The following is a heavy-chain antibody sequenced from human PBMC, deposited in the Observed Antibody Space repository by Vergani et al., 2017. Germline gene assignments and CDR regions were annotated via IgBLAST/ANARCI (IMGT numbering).Heavy chain of an antibody. V-gene: IGHV1-69-2*01. CDR3: ATPQTVTRWGMEV. D-gene: IGHD4-17*01. CDR1: GYTFTDLY. J-gene: IGHJ6*02. CDR2: VDPEDGET. Sequence: EVQLVQSGAEVNKPGATMKISRKVSGYTFTDLYMHWVTQAPGKGLECMGLVDPEDGETIYAEKFKGKVTIAADTSTDTAHLELGSLRSEDTAVYYCATPQTVTRWGMEVWGQGTTVIVSS.